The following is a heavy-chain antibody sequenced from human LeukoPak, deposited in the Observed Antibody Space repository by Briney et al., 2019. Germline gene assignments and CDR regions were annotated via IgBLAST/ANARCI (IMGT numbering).Heavy chain of an antibody. J-gene: IGHJ4*02. CDR3: AKFDDPYDILTGYSNPPDY. V-gene: IGHV3-23*01. CDR2: ISGSGGST. Sequence: GGSLRLSCAASGFTFSSYAMSWVRQAPGKGLEWVSAISGSGGSTYCADSVKGRFTISRDNSKNTLYLQMNSLRAEDTAVYYCAKFDDPYDILTGYSNPPDYWGQGTLVTVSS. D-gene: IGHD3-9*01. CDR1: GFTFSSYA.